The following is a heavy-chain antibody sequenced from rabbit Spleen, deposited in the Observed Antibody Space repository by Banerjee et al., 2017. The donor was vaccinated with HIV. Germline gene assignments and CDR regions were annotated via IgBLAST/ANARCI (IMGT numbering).Heavy chain of an antibody. J-gene: IGHJ4*01. CDR1: GFSFSSNYY. V-gene: IGHV1S40*01. Sequence: QSLEESGGDLVKPGTSLTLTCTASGFSFSSNYYMCWVRQAPGKGLEWIGCIYTGSSTSTYYASWAKGRFTISKTSSTTVTLQMTSLTAADTATYICARDLVTVIGWNFNLWGQGTLVTVS. CDR2: IYTGSSTST. D-gene: IGHD5-1*01. CDR3: ARDLVTVIGWNFNL.